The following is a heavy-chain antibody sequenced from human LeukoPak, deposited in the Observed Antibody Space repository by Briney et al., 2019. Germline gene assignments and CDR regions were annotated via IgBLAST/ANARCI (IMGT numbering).Heavy chain of an antibody. J-gene: IGHJ4*02. CDR2: ISSSGSPI. CDR3: GRSSKSFWGYFDY. V-gene: IGHV3-48*03. Sequence: GGSLRLTCAASGFIFSSYEMNWVRQAPGKGLEWVPYISSSGSPIYYAYFVKGRFTISRDNAKNSLYLQMNSLRAEDTAVYFCGRSSKSFWGYFDYWGQGTLVTVSS. CDR1: GFIFSSYE. D-gene: IGHD3-16*01.